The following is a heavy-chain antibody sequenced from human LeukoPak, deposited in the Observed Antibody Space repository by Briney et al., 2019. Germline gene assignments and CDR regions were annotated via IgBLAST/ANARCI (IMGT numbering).Heavy chain of an antibody. J-gene: IGHJ4*02. V-gene: IGHV1-3*01. CDR2: INAGNGNT. D-gene: IGHD1-1*01. CDR3: AREGQLAAFDY. CDR1: GYTFTSYA. Sequence: GASVKVSCKASGYTFTSYAMHWVRQAPGQRLEWMGWINAGNGNTKYSQKFQGRVTITRDTPASTAYMELSSLRSEDTAVYYCAREGQLAAFDYWGQGTLVTVSS.